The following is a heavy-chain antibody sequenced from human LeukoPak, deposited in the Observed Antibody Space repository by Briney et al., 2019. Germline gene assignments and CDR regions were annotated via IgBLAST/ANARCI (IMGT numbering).Heavy chain of an antibody. D-gene: IGHD4-23*01. CDR2: ISSSSSYI. CDR1: GVSISSSN. Sequence: PSETLSLTCTVSGVSISSSNFYWDWIRQAPGKGLEWVSSISSSSSYIYYADSVKGRFTISRDNAKNSLYLQMNSLRAEDTAVYYCARGVESPLNWFDPWGQGTLVTVSS. J-gene: IGHJ5*02. V-gene: IGHV3-21*01. CDR3: ARGVESPLNWFDP.